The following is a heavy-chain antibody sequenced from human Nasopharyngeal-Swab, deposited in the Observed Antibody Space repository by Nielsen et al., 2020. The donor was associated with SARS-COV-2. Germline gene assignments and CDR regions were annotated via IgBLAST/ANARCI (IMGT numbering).Heavy chain of an antibody. V-gene: IGHV4-34*01. CDR3: ARIFRASECSSTSCYRYYYYGMDV. J-gene: IGHJ6*02. D-gene: IGHD2-2*01. Sequence: SETLSLTCAVYGGSFSGYYWSWIRQPPGKGLEWIGEINHSGSTNYNPSLKSRVTISVDTSKNQFSLKLSSVTAADTAVYYCARIFRASECSSTSCYRYYYYGMDVWGQGTTVTVSS. CDR2: INHSGST. CDR1: GGSFSGYY.